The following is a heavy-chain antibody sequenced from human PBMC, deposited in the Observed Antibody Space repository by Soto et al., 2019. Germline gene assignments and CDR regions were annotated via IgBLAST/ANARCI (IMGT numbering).Heavy chain of an antibody. CDR3: ATTPYCSGGSCYFAY. Sequence: GESLKISCKGSGYSFTSCWIGWVRQMPGKGLEWMGFIYPGDSDTRYSPSFQGQVTISADKSISTAYLQWSSLKASDTAMYYCATTPYCSGGSCYFAYWGQGTLVTVSS. CDR1: GYSFTSCW. J-gene: IGHJ4*02. CDR2: IYPGDSDT. D-gene: IGHD2-15*01. V-gene: IGHV5-51*01.